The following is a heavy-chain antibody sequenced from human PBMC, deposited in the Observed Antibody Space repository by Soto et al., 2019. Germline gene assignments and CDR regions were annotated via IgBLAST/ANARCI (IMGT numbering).Heavy chain of an antibody. V-gene: IGHV2-5*01. Sequence: SGPTLVNPTQTLTLTCTFSGFSFTTAGVAVGWIRQTPGGALEWLTLIYYNDDKRFSPSLETRLTITKDTSKNHVVLTMTNMDPVDTGTYYCAHRPGFSMSFDYWGQGALVTVSS. CDR1: GFSFTTAGVA. CDR2: IYYNDDK. D-gene: IGHD3-22*01. J-gene: IGHJ4*02. CDR3: AHRPGFSMSFDY.